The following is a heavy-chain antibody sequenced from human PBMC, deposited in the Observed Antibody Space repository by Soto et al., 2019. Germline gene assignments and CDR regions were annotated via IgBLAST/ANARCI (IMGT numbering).Heavy chain of an antibody. D-gene: IGHD1-26*01. CDR1: GYNFNSYT. CDR2: ISAYNGNT. Sequence: QVQLVQSGAEVKKPGASVKVSCKASGYNFNSYTISWVRQAPGQGLEWMGRISAYNGNTNYAQKPQGRFTMTPDTSTSTAYMELRSLRSDDTAVYHCARVVGALGHWFDPWGQGTMVTVSS. V-gene: IGHV1-18*01. J-gene: IGHJ5*02. CDR3: ARVVGALGHWFDP.